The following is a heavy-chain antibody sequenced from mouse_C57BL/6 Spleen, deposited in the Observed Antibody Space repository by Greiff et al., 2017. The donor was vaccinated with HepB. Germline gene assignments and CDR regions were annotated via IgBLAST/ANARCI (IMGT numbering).Heavy chain of an antibody. Sequence: EVQLQESGPELVKPGASVKISCKASGYSFTGYYMNWVKQSPEKSLEWIGEINPSTGGTTYNQKFKAKATLTVDKSSSTAYMQLKSLTSEDSAVYYCASRYSNYVGLFAYWGQGTLVTVSA. J-gene: IGHJ3*01. V-gene: IGHV1-42*01. CDR2: INPSTGGT. CDR1: GYSFTGYY. D-gene: IGHD2-5*01. CDR3: ASRYSNYVGLFAY.